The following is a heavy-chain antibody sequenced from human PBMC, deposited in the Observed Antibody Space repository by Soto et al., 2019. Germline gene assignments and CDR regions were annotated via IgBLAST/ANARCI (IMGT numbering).Heavy chain of an antibody. CDR1: GDSISSGDCY. CDR3: ARKSYDSSNYRRFDS. J-gene: IGHJ4*02. CDR2: IYYTGNT. D-gene: IGHD3-22*01. Sequence: PSETLSLTCTVSGDSISSGDCYWSWIRQPPGKGLEWIGYIYYTGNTYYNPSLKSRVTISVDTSKNQFSLKLNSVTAADTAMYYCARKSYDSSNYRRFDSWGQGTLVTVSS. V-gene: IGHV4-30-4*08.